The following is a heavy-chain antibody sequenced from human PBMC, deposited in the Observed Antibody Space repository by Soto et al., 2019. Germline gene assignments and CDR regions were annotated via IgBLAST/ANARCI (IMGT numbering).Heavy chain of an antibody. CDR1: GFSFSNYA. J-gene: IGHJ4*02. V-gene: IGHV3-23*01. Sequence: GGSLRLSCVASGFSFSNYAMNWVRQAPGKGLEWVSGISGSGGSAFFAHSVRGRFTISRDNSKNTVFLQMNGLRPEDTAIYSCARASPAHYFDNWGLGTLVTVSS. CDR3: ARASPAHYFDN. CDR2: ISGSGGSA.